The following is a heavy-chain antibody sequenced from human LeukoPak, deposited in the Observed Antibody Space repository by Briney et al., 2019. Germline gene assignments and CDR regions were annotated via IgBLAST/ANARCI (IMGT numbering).Heavy chain of an antibody. Sequence: GGSLRLSCAASGFTFSSYGMHWVRQAPGKGLEWVAVIWYDGSNKYYADSVKGRFTISRDNSKNTLYLQMNSLRAEDTAVYYCARDRLDSSSSGRDYWGQGTLVTVSS. CDR3: ARDRLDSSSSGRDY. D-gene: IGHD6-6*01. CDR1: GFTFSSYG. V-gene: IGHV3-33*01. CDR2: IWYDGSNK. J-gene: IGHJ4*02.